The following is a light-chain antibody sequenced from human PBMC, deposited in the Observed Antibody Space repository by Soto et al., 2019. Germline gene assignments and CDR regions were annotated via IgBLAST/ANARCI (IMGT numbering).Light chain of an antibody. J-gene: IGKJ5*01. CDR1: QSVSSTY. CDR2: DAS. Sequence: EIVLTQSPGTLSLSPGERATLSCRASQSVSSTYLAWYQQKPGQAPRLLIYDASNRATGIPARFSGSGSGTDFTLTISSLQPDDFATYYCQQYNSYSPITFGQGTRLEIK. V-gene: IGKV3-20*01. CDR3: QQYNSYSPIT.